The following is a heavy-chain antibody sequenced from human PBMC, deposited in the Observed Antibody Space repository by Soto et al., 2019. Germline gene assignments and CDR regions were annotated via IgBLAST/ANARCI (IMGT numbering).Heavy chain of an antibody. Sequence: GGSLRLSCETSGFTISSHWMSWVRQAPGKGLEWVANIKKDGSEKYYVDSVKGRFTISRDNVKNSVYLQMNSLRAEDTAVYFCTMGLTASGMDVWGQGTTVTVSS. CDR3: TMGLTASGMDV. D-gene: IGHD6-19*01. CDR1: GFTISSHW. CDR2: IKKDGSEK. V-gene: IGHV3-7*03. J-gene: IGHJ6*02.